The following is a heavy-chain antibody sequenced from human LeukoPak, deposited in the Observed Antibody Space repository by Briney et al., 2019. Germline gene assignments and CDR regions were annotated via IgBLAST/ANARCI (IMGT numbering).Heavy chain of an antibody. J-gene: IGHJ6*03. D-gene: IGHD3-3*01. V-gene: IGHV3-23*01. CDR2: ISGSGAGT. CDR3: AKGVGYYTGYSYHYYMDV. Sequence: GGSLRLSCAASGFTFSSYSMSWVRQAPGKGLEWVSTISGSGAGTYYADSMKGRTTISRDNSKNTLYLQVNSLRAEDTAVYYCAKGVGYYTGYSYHYYMDVWGKGTTVTISS. CDR1: GFTFSSYS.